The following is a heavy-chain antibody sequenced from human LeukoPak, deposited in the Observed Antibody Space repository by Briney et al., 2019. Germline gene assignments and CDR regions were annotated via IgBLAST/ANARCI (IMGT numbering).Heavy chain of an antibody. CDR2: ISGTSDNT. Sequence: RGGSLRLSCAASGFTFSNYAMTWVRQAPGKGLEWVSAISGTSDNTYYADSVRGRFTISRDNSKNTLYLQVNSLRAEDTVIYYCSKGRTVTGTLALDYWGQGTLVTVSS. D-gene: IGHD6-19*01. J-gene: IGHJ4*02. CDR1: GFTFSNYA. CDR3: SKGRTVTGTLALDY. V-gene: IGHV3-23*01.